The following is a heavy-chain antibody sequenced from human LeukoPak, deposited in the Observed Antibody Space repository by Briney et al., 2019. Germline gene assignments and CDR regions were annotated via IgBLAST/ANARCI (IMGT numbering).Heavy chain of an antibody. CDR3: AAGGNPSDFDY. V-gene: IGHV4-38-2*01. CDR2: IYHSGST. J-gene: IGHJ4*02. Sequence: SETLSLTCAVSGYSISSGYYWGWIRQPPGKGLEWIGSIYHSGSTYYNPSLKSRVTISVDTSKNQFSLKLSSVIAADTAVYYCAAGGNPSDFDYWGQGTLVTVSS. CDR1: GYSISSGYY. D-gene: IGHD4-23*01.